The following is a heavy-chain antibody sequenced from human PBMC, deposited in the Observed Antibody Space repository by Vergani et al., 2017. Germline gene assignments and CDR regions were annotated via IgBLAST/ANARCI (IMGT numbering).Heavy chain of an antibody. CDR3: ARDAGVHSGYDPRMGYNWFDP. CDR1: GGSISSSNW. Sequence: QVQLQESGPGLVKPSGTLSLTCAVSGGSISSSNWWSWVRQPPGKGLEWIGEIYHSGSTNYNPSLKSRVTISVDKSKNQFSLKLSSVTAADTAVYYCARDAGVHSGYDPRMGYNWFDPWGQGTLVTVSS. CDR2: IYHSGST. D-gene: IGHD5-12*01. V-gene: IGHV4-4*02. J-gene: IGHJ5*02.